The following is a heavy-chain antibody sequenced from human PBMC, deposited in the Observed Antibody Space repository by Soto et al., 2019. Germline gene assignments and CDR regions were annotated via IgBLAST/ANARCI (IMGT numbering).Heavy chain of an antibody. Sequence: PGGSLRLSCAASGFTFDDYGMSWVRQAPGKGLEWVSGINWNGGSTGYADSVKGRFTISRDNAKNSLYLQMNSLRAEDTALYYCARGVRDYYDSSGYYFDYWGQGTLVTVSS. V-gene: IGHV3-20*04. CDR2: INWNGGST. D-gene: IGHD3-22*01. CDR3: ARGVRDYYDSSGYYFDY. CDR1: GFTFDDYG. J-gene: IGHJ4*02.